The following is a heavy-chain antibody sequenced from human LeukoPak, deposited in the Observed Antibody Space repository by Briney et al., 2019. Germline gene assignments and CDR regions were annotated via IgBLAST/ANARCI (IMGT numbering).Heavy chain of an antibody. CDR3: ARGAYGSGSYYPEH. D-gene: IGHD3-10*01. CDR2: IYSGGST. Sequence: GGSLRLSCAASGFTVSSNYMSWVRQAPGKGLEWVSAIYSGGSTYYADSVKGRFTISRDNSKNTLYLQMNSLRAEDTAVYYCARGAYGSGSYYPEHWGQGTLVTVSS. J-gene: IGHJ4*02. CDR1: GFTVSSNY. V-gene: IGHV3-66*01.